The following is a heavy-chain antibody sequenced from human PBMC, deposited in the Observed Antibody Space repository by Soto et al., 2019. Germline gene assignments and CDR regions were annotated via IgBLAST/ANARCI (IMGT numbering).Heavy chain of an antibody. CDR3: ATPHPSYDFWSRGYYYMDV. D-gene: IGHD3-3*01. J-gene: IGHJ6*03. CDR1: GFTFSDYY. V-gene: IGHV3-11*01. CDR2: ISSSGSTI. Sequence: GGSLRLSCAASGFTFSDYYMSWIRQAPGKGLEWVSYISSSGSTIYYADSVKGRFTISRDNAKNSLYLQMNSLGAEDTAVYYCATPHPSYDFWSRGYYYMDVWGKGTTVTVSS.